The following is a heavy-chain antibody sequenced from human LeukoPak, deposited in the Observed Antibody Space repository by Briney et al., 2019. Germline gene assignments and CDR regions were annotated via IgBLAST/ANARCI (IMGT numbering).Heavy chain of an antibody. Sequence: PSETLSLTCTVSGGSLNYYYWSWIRQPPGKGLEYIGYIYSSGSTNYNPSLKSRVTMSVDTSKNQFSLKLSSVTAADTAVYYCARDSRYSDTSGYYYSHYYMDVWGKGTTVTVSS. CDR1: GGSLNYYY. CDR3: ARDSRYSDTSGYYYSHYYMDV. D-gene: IGHD3-22*01. V-gene: IGHV4-59*01. CDR2: IYSSGST. J-gene: IGHJ6*03.